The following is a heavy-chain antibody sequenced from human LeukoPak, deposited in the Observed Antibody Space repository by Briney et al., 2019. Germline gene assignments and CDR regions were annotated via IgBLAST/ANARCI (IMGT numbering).Heavy chain of an antibody. CDR2: IYPGDSDT. D-gene: IGHD6-19*01. J-gene: IGHJ5*02. V-gene: IGHV5-51*01. CDR1: GYSFTSYW. Sequence: GESLKISCKGSGYSFTSYWIGWVRQMPGKGLEWMGIIYPGDSDTRYSPSFQGQVTISADKSISTAYLQWSSLKASDTAMYYCVRDQSGTQWLVRGWFDPWGQGTLVTVSS. CDR3: VRDQSGTQWLVRGWFDP.